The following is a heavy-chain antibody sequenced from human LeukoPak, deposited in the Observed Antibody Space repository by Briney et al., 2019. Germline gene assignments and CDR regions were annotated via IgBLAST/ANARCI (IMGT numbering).Heavy chain of an antibody. V-gene: IGHV3-30*18. CDR3: AKDNYDILTGLDAFDI. CDR1: GFTFSTYG. D-gene: IGHD3-9*01. Sequence: PGGSLRLSCAASGFTFSTYGMQWVRQAPGKGLEWVAVISYDGSNRHYADSVKGRFTISRDNSKNTLYLQMNSLRAEDTAVYYCAKDNYDILTGLDAFDIWGQGTMVTVSS. CDR2: ISYDGSNR. J-gene: IGHJ3*02.